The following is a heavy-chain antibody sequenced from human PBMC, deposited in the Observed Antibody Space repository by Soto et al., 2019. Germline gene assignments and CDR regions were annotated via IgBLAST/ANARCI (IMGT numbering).Heavy chain of an antibody. D-gene: IGHD1-1*01. V-gene: IGHV4-4*02. CDR1: GGSVRATDW. CDR3: ARVRQGCSANNCYFDP. J-gene: IGHJ5*01. Sequence: QVHLQESGPGLVAPSGTLSLTCTLSGGSVRATDWWNWVRQSPDKGLEWIAEVHISGHSNYNPSLRSRVRVSIDSATNQFYLNLNSVTAADTAIYYCARVRQGCSANNCYFDPWGQGTQGTISS. CDR2: VHISGHS.